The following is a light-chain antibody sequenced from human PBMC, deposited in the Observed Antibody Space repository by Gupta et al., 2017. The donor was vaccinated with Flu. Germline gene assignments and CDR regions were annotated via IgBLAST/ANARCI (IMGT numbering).Light chain of an antibody. Sequence: SALTQPASVSGSPGQSITISCTGTSSDVGGYKYVSWYQPHPGKAPKLMIFEVSNRPSGVANRFSGSKSGTTASLTIAGLQAEDEADYYCNSETNTNTLVVFGGGTKLTVL. V-gene: IGLV2-14*01. CDR1: SSDVGGYKY. CDR2: EVS. J-gene: IGLJ3*02. CDR3: NSETNTNTLVV.